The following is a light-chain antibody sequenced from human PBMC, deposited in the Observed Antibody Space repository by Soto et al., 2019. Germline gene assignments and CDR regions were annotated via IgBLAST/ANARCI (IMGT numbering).Light chain of an antibody. CDR3: SSYAGSAPYV. Sequence: QSALTQPPSASGSPGQSVTISCTGTSSDVGGYSYVSWYQQHPGKAPKLIIYEVTQRPSGVSDRFSGSKSGNTASLTVSGLRAEDEADYYCSSYAGSAPYVFGTGTKLTVL. CDR2: EVT. CDR1: SSDVGGYSY. J-gene: IGLJ1*01. V-gene: IGLV2-8*01.